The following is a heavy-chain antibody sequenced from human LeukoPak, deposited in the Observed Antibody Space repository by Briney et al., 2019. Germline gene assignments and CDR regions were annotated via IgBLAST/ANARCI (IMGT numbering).Heavy chain of an antibody. V-gene: IGHV1-18*01. J-gene: IGHJ5*02. CDR3: ARDQLLWFGELSRWFDP. CDR2: ISAYNGNT. Sequence: ASVKVSCKASGYTFTSYGISWVRQAPGQGLEWMGWISAYNGNTNYAQKLQGRVTMTTDTSTSTAYMELRSLRPDDTAVYCCARDQLLWFGELSRWFDPWGQGTLVTVSS. CDR1: GYTFTSYG. D-gene: IGHD3-10*01.